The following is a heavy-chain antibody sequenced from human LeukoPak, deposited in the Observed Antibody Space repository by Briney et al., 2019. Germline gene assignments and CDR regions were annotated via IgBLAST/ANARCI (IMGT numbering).Heavy chain of an antibody. CDR2: ISYDGSNK. CDR3: ARDHGGNSGFDY. CDR1: GFTFSSYG. D-gene: IGHD4-23*01. Sequence: PGRSLRLSCAASGFTFSSYGMHWVRQAPGKGLEWVAVISYDGSNKYYADSVKGRFTISRDNSKNTLYLQMNSLRAEDTAVYYCARDHGGNSGFDYWGQGTLVTVSS. V-gene: IGHV3-30*03. J-gene: IGHJ4*02.